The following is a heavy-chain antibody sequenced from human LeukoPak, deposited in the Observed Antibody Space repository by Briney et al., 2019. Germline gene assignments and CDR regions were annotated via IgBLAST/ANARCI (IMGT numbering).Heavy chain of an antibody. CDR3: ARLQGSSEPRYFDWLSPFNYYYYGMDV. D-gene: IGHD3-9*01. Sequence: GASVKVSCKASGYTFTSYDINWVRQATGQGLEWMGWMNPNSGNTGYAQKFQGRVTMTRNTSISTAYMELSSLRSEDTAVYYCARLQGSSEPRYFDWLSPFNYYYYGMDVWGQGTTVTVSS. V-gene: IGHV1-8*01. CDR1: GYTFTSYD. CDR2: MNPNSGNT. J-gene: IGHJ6*02.